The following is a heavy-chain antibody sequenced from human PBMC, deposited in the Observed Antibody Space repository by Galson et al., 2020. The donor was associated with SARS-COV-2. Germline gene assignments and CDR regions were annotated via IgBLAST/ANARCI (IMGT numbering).Heavy chain of an antibody. CDR2: IYYDGSNE. J-gene: IGHJ4*02. Sequence: GGSLRLSCAASGFTFSRYGMHWVRQAPGKGLEWVAVIYYDGSNEYYADSVKGRFTISRDNAKNSLYLQMNSLRAEDTAVYYCARGGGTMIVVANNFDYWGQGTLVTVSS. V-gene: IGHV3-33*01. CDR1: GFTFSRYG. D-gene: IGHD3-22*01. CDR3: ARGGGTMIVVANNFDY.